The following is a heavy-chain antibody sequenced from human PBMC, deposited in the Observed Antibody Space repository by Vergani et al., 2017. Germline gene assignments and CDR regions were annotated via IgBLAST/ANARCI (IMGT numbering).Heavy chain of an antibody. D-gene: IGHD5-12*01. V-gene: IGHV3-7*01. J-gene: IGHJ4*02. Sequence: EVLLVESGGDLVQPGGSLRLSCEASGFNFQIYWMGWVRQTAEKGLGWVANIKQDGSGKYYVDSVKGRFTISRDNAKNSLYLQMNSLRAEDTAVYYCVRDYRIYSGYDFEVGDYWGQGTLVTVSS. CDR2: IKQDGSGK. CDR1: GFNFQIYW. CDR3: VRDYRIYSGYDFEVGDY.